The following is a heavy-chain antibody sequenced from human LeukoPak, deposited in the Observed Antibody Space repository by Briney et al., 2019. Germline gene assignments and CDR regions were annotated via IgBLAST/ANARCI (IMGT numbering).Heavy chain of an antibody. CDR1: GGTFNNYG. CDR3: ARVSHDYMDV. Sequence: ASVKVSCKASGGTFNNYGIGWVRQAPGQGLEWMGWISAYNGNTNYAQKLQGRVTMTTDISTSTAYMELRSLRSDDTAVYYCARVSHDYMDVWGKGTTVTVSS. J-gene: IGHJ6*03. CDR2: ISAYNGNT. V-gene: IGHV1-18*01.